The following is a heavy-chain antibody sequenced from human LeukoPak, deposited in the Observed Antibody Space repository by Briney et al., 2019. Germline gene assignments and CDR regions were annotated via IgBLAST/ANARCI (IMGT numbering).Heavy chain of an antibody. Sequence: PGGSLRLSCAASGFTFSNAWMSWVRQAPGKGLEWVGRIKSKTDGGTTVYAAPVKGRFTISRDDSKNTLYLQMNSLKTEDTAVYYCTTRLVGNSFDYWGQGTLVTVSS. D-gene: IGHD6-19*01. V-gene: IGHV3-15*01. CDR2: IKSKTDGGTT. J-gene: IGHJ4*02. CDR3: TTRLVGNSFDY. CDR1: GFTFSNAW.